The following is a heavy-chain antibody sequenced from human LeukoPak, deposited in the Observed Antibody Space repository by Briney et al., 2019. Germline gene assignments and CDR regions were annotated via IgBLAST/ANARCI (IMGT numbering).Heavy chain of an antibody. D-gene: IGHD3-10*01. Sequence: SETLSLTCAVYGGSFSGYYWSWIRQPPGKGLEWMGEINHSGSTNYNPSLKSRVTISVDTSKNQFSLRLSSVTAADTAVYYCAREPMTLLGRYFDYWGQGTLVTVSS. V-gene: IGHV4-34*01. CDR1: GGSFSGYY. CDR3: AREPMTLLGRYFDY. J-gene: IGHJ4*02. CDR2: INHSGST.